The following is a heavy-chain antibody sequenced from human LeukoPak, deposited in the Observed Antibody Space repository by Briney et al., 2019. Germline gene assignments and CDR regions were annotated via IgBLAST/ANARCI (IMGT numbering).Heavy chain of an antibody. D-gene: IGHD1-26*01. V-gene: IGHV4-39*07. CDR3: ARRPRGSPPLKYNWFDP. Sequence: SETLSLTCTVSGGSISSSSYYWGWIRQPPGKGLEWIGSIYHSGSTNYNPSLKSRVTISVDTSKNQFSLKLSSVTAADTAVYYCARRPRGSPPLKYNWFDPWGQGTLVTVSS. CDR2: IYHSGST. CDR1: GGSISSSSYY. J-gene: IGHJ5*02.